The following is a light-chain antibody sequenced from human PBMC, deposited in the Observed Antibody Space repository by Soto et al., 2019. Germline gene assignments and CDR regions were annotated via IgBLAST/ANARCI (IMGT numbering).Light chain of an antibody. CDR3: QQANSFPRT. Sequence: DIQMTQSPSSVSASVGDRITITCRASHGISNWLAWYQQKSGKGPELLIYAASTLRRGVPSRFSGSGSGTDFTLTISSLQPEDFAIYYCQQANSFPRTFGGGTVVEIK. V-gene: IGKV1-12*01. CDR1: HGISNW. CDR2: AAS. J-gene: IGKJ4*01.